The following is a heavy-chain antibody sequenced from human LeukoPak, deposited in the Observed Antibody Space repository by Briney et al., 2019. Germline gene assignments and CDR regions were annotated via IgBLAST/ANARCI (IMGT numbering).Heavy chain of an antibody. CDR1: GGSISSYY. CDR3: ARQKPNMVRGVIIPNYYYYYMDV. V-gene: IGHV4-59*08. CDR2: IYYSGST. D-gene: IGHD3-10*01. J-gene: IGHJ6*03. Sequence: PSETLSLTCTVSGGSISSYYWSWIRQPPGKGLEWIGYIYYSGSTNYNPSLKSRVTISVDTSKNQFSLKLSSMTAADTAVYYCARQKPNMVRGVIIPNYYYYYMDVWGKGTTVTISS.